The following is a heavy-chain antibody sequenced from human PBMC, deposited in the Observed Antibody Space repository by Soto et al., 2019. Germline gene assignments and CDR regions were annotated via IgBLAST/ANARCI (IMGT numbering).Heavy chain of an antibody. D-gene: IGHD3-16*01. CDR3: GRQGGDGCHIDY. Sequence: GESLKISCEGSGYAFTNYWINWVRQMPGKGLEWMGRIDPSDSYTNYSPSFQGHVTFLVDKSISTTYVQWSSLKASDTAVYYCGRQGGDGCHIDYWGQGTLVTVSS. J-gene: IGHJ4*02. CDR1: GYAFTNYW. CDR2: IDPSDSYT. V-gene: IGHV5-10-1*01.